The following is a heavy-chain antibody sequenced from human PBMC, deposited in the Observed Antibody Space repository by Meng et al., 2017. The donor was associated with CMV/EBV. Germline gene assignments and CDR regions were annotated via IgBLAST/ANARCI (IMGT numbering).Heavy chain of an antibody. V-gene: IGHV4-30-4*08. CDR2: IYYSGST. CDR3: ARGFRTATVTPPDY. Sequence: LRLSCTVSGGSISSGDYYWSWIRQPPGKGLEWIGYIYYSGSTYYNPSLKSRVTISVDTSKNQFSLKLSSVTAADTAVYYCARGFRTATVTPPDYWGQGTLVTVFS. CDR1: GGSISSGDYY. D-gene: IGHD4-17*01. J-gene: IGHJ4*02.